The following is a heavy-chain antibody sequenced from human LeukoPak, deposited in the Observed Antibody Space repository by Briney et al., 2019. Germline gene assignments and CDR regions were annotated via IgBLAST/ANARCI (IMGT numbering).Heavy chain of an antibody. Sequence: PGGSLRLSCAASGFTFSSYSMMWVRQAPGKGLEWVSSISSSSSYIYYADSVKGRFTISRDNAKNSLYLQMNSLRAEDTAVYYCARGNYSITMVRGWEAFDIWGQGTMVTVSS. D-gene: IGHD3-10*01. CDR2: ISSSSSYI. V-gene: IGHV3-21*01. CDR1: GFTFSSYS. CDR3: ARGNYSITMVRGWEAFDI. J-gene: IGHJ3*02.